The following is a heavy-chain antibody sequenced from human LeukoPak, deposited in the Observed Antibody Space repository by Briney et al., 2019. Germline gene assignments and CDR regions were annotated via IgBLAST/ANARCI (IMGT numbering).Heavy chain of an antibody. V-gene: IGHV1-18*01. CDR2: ISAYNGNT. CDR1: GYTFTNYG. Sequence: GASVKVSCKASGYTFTNYGISWVRQAPGQGLEWMGWISAYNGNTNYAQKLQGRVTMTTDTSTSTAYMELRSLRSDDTAVYYCARDGTHSGYDYPIDYWGQGTLVTVSS. CDR3: ARDGTHSGYDYPIDY. J-gene: IGHJ4*02. D-gene: IGHD5-12*01.